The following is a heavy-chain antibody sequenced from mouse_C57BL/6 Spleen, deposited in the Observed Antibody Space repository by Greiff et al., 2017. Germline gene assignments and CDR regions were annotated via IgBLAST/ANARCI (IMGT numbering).Heavy chain of an antibody. V-gene: IGHV1-9*01. Sequence: QVTLKVSGAELLKPGASVKLSCKATGYTFTGYWIEWVKQRPGHGLEWIGEILPGSGSTNYNEKIKGKATFTADTSSNTAYMQLSSLPTEVSAIYYCARSHYYYSNPYCSFDVWGTGTTVTVSS. D-gene: IGHD2-5*01. CDR1: GYTFTGYW. CDR3: ARSHYYYSNPYCSFDV. J-gene: IGHJ1*03. CDR2: ILPGSGST.